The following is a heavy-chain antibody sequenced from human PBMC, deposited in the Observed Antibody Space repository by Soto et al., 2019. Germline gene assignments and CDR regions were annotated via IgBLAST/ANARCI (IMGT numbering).Heavy chain of an antibody. CDR2: ISYDGSNK. CDR3: ANAQGAKGLYFDWLFLGW. V-gene: IGHV3-30*18. J-gene: IGHJ4*02. D-gene: IGHD3-9*01. Sequence: QVQLVESGGGVVQPGRSLRLSCAASGFTFSSYGMHWVRQAPGKGLEWVAVISYDGSNKYYADSVKGRFTISRDNSKNTLYLQMYSLRAEDKAVYYCANAQGAKGLYFDWLFLGWWGQGTLVTVSS. CDR1: GFTFSSYG.